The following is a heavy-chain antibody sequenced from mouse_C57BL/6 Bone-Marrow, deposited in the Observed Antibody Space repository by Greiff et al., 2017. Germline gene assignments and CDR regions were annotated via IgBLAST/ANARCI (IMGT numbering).Heavy chain of an antibody. CDR2: IDPSDSYT. CDR3: AVYSKE. V-gene: IGHV1-59*01. Sequence: QVQLQQPGAELVRPGTSVKLSCKASGYTFTSYWMPWVKPRPGQGLEWVGVIDPSDSYTNYNQKFKGKATLTVDTPSSTAYMQLSSLTSEESAVYYCAVYSKEWGQGTLVTVSA. CDR1: GYTFTSYW. D-gene: IGHD2-5*01. J-gene: IGHJ3*02.